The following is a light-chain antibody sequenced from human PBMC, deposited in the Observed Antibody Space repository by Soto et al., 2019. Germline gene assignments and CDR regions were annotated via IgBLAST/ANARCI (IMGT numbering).Light chain of an antibody. V-gene: IGKV3-20*01. CDR3: QHYGGSPIT. Sequence: EIVLTQSPDTLPLSPGGRPTLSCRASQSITTRLAWYQQKPGQPPRLLISGASVRASGVPVRITGSGSGTDFTLTISRLEPEDFAVYYCQHYGGSPITFGLGTRLEIK. CDR2: GAS. CDR1: QSITTR. J-gene: IGKJ5*01.